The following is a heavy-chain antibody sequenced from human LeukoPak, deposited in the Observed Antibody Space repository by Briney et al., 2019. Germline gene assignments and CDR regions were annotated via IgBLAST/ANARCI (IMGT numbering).Heavy chain of an antibody. CDR1: GFTFSSYW. CDR2: IKYDGSEK. V-gene: IGHV3-7*01. D-gene: IGHD2-21*02. J-gene: IGHJ4*02. Sequence: GGSLRLSCAASGFTFSSYWMSWVRQAPGEGLEWMANIKYDGSEKGYVDSVKGRFTISRDNAKNSLYLQIDSLRAEDTAVYYCGRGSVTELDFRGQGTLVNVSS. CDR3: GRGSVTELDF.